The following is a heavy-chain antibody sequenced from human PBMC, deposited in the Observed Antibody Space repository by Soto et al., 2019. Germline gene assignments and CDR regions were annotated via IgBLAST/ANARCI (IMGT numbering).Heavy chain of an antibody. CDR2: ISGSGGST. CDR3: AKGPSYSGAYFPFGY. J-gene: IGHJ4*02. D-gene: IGHD1-26*01. CDR1: GFMFSSYG. V-gene: IGHV3-23*01. Sequence: EVQLLESGGTWVQPGGSLRLSCAASGFMFSSYGMSGVRQSPGKGLEWVSSISGSGGSTYYADSVKGRFTISRDNSKSTLYLQMSSLRAEDTAVYSCAKGPSYSGAYFPFGYWGQGTLVTVSS.